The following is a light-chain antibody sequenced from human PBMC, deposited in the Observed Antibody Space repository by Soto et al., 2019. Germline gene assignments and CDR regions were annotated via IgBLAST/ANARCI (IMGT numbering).Light chain of an antibody. CDR1: QSVSSH. V-gene: IGKV3-11*01. Sequence: EIVLTQSPATLSLSPGERATLSCRASQSVSSHLGWYQQKPGQAPRLLIYDASNRATGIPARFSGSGSGTDFTLTISSLEPEDVAVYYCLQRTNWPRTFGQGTKVEIK. CDR3: LQRTNWPRT. J-gene: IGKJ1*01. CDR2: DAS.